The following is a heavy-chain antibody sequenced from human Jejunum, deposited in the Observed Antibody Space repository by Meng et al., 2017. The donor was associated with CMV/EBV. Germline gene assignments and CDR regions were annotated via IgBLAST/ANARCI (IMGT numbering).Heavy chain of an antibody. D-gene: IGHD3-22*01. CDR3: ARGGADYYNSGGYYW. Sequence: QVQLQESGPGLVKPSQTLSLTCIDPGGSISRGLYYWYWIWQPAGKGLGWIGRIYSSGNTDYNPSLKSRVTISIGTSNNQFSLKLNSVTAADTAVYYCARGGADYYNSGGYYWWGQGTLVTVSS. CDR2: IYSSGNT. J-gene: IGHJ4*02. V-gene: IGHV4-61*02. CDR1: GGSISRGLYY.